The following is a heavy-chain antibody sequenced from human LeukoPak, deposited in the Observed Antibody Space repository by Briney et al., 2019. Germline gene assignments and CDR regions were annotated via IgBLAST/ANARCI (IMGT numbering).Heavy chain of an antibody. J-gene: IGHJ4*02. D-gene: IGHD6-19*01. CDR1: GFTFSNYA. CDR2: ISSGGSGT. CDR3: AKDVPSAVAGIY. V-gene: IGHV3-23*01. Sequence: PGGSLRLSCAGSGFTFSNYAVSWVGQAPGKGLDWVSGISSGGSGTYYADSVKGRFTISRDNSKNTLYLQVNSLRAEDTAVYYCAKDVPSAVAGIYWGQGTLVTVSS.